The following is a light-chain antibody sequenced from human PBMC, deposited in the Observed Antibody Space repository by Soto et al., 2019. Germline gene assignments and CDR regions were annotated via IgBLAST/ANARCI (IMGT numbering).Light chain of an antibody. V-gene: IGKV3-20*01. CDR1: QTVSSGY. Sequence: EIVLTQSPAILSLSPGERATPSCRASQTVSSGYLAWHQQRPGQAPRLLVYGASSRATGIPDRFIGSGSGTDFTLTISRLEPEDFAVYYCQQYGSSPRTFGGGTKVEIK. CDR3: QQYGSSPRT. CDR2: GAS. J-gene: IGKJ4*01.